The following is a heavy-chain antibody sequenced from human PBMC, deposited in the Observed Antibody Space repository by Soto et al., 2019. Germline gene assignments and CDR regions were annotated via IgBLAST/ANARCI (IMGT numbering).Heavy chain of an antibody. CDR1: GFALNNYS. CDR3: ARFAEKGYSYGPYYFDL. J-gene: IGHJ4*02. V-gene: IGHV3-21*01. Sequence: GGSLRLSCAASGFALNNYSISWVRQAPGKGLEWVSSISSNSNYIYYTASVKGRFAISRDYVKNSVVLQMDSLISEDTAVYYCARFAEKGYSYGPYYFDLWGQGSLVTVSS. CDR2: ISSNSNYI. D-gene: IGHD5-18*01.